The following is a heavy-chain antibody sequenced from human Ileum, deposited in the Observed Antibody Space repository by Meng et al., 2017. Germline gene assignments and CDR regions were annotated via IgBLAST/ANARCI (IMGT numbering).Heavy chain of an antibody. CDR1: GFTLSTYW. Sequence: GESLKISCAASGFTLSTYWMHWVRQAPGKGLVWVSRINGDGSTTSYADSVKGRFTISRDNAKNTLYLQMNSLRVEDTAVYYCGRRNTITVSGRVSWYFNLWGRGTLVTVSS. CDR3: GRRNTITVSGRVSWYFNL. D-gene: IGHD6-19*01. CDR2: INGDGSTT. J-gene: IGHJ2*01. V-gene: IGHV3-74*01.